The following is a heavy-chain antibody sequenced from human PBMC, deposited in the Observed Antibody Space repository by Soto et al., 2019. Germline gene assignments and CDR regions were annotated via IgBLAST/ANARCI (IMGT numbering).Heavy chain of an antibody. CDR1: GGSVSSGSYY. CDR2: IYYSGST. D-gene: IGHD2-2*01. V-gene: IGHV4-61*01. J-gene: IGHJ6*02. CDR3: ARVPAHELLFMPYGMDV. Sequence: KPSETLSLTCTVSGGSVSSGSYYWSWIRQPPGKGLEWIGYIYYSGSTNYNPSLKSRVTISVDTSKNQFSLKLSSVTAADTAVYYCARVPAHELLFMPYGMDVWGQGTKVTVS.